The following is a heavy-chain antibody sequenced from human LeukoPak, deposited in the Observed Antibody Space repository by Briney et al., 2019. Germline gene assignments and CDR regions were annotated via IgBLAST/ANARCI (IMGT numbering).Heavy chain of an antibody. CDR2: IKQDGSEK. CDR3: ASSVGSSSSPVGWFDP. CDR1: GFTFSSYW. J-gene: IGHJ5*02. Sequence: GGSLRLSCAASGFTFSSYWMSWVRQAPGKGLEWVANIKQDGSEKYYVDSVKGRFTISRDNAKNSLYLQMNSLRAEDTAVYYCASSVGSSSSPVGWFDPWGQGTLVTVSS. D-gene: IGHD6-6*01. V-gene: IGHV3-7*01.